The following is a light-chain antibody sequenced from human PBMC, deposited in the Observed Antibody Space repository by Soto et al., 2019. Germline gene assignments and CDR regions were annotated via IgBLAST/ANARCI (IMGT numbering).Light chain of an antibody. Sequence: SYELTQPPSVSVAPGKTDRITCGGTNIGSKSVHWYQQKPGQAPVLVIYYDSDRPSGIPERFSGSNTGNTATLTISRVEAGDQADYYCQVWDSSSDHRAHVVFGGGTKLTVL. CDR2: YDS. J-gene: IGLJ2*01. V-gene: IGLV3-21*04. CDR3: QVWDSSSDHRAHVV. CDR1: NIGSKS.